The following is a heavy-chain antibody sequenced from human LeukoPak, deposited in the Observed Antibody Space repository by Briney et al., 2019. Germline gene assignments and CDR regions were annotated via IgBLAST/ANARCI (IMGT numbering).Heavy chain of an antibody. Sequence: GGSLRLSSAASGFTFSRYWMSWVRQAPGKGLEWVANIKQDGSERYYVDSVKGRFTISRDNAKNSLYLQMSSLRAEDTAVYYCASPYYYDTSVYNDAFDIWGQGTMVTVSS. CDR1: GFTFSRYW. CDR2: IKQDGSER. J-gene: IGHJ3*02. D-gene: IGHD3-22*01. CDR3: ASPYYYDTSVYNDAFDI. V-gene: IGHV3-7*01.